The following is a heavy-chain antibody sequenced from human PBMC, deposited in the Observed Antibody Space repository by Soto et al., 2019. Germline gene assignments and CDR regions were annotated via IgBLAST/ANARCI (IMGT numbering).Heavy chain of an antibody. Sequence: GGSLRLSCAASGFTVSSNYMSWVRQAPGKGLEWVSLISWDGGSTYYADSVKGRFTISRDNSKNSLYLQMNRLRAEDTALYYCAKGDYYDSSGLPFDYWGQGTLVTVSS. D-gene: IGHD3-22*01. V-gene: IGHV3-43D*03. CDR2: ISWDGGST. CDR1: GFTVSSNY. J-gene: IGHJ4*02. CDR3: AKGDYYDSSGLPFDY.